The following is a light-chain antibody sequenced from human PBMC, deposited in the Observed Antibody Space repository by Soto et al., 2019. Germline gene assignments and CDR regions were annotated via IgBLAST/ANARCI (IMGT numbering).Light chain of an antibody. Sequence: DIVMSQSPDSLAASLGERATINCKSSQSLLYDSNNKNYLAWYQQKPGQPPKLLIYWASMRESGVPDRFSGSGSGTDFTLTITSLQAEDVAVYYCQQYYSLPLTFGGGTKWIS. CDR3: QQYYSLPLT. CDR2: WAS. CDR1: QSLLYDSNNKNY. J-gene: IGKJ4*01. V-gene: IGKV4-1*01.